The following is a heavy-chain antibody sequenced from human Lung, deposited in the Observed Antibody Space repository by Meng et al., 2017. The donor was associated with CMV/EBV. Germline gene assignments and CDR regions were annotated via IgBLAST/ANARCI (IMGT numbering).Heavy chain of an antibody. CDR1: GGSISSSTYY. CDR3: ARGDSGSYYFEY. CDR2: LYYSGST. Sequence: SXTXSLXCTVSGGSISSSTYYWGWVRQPPGKGLEWIGSLYYSGSTYYNPSLKSRVTISVDTSMNQFSLKLSSVTAADTAMYYCARGDSGSYYFEYWGQGTXVTVSS. D-gene: IGHD1-26*01. V-gene: IGHV4-39*07. J-gene: IGHJ4*02.